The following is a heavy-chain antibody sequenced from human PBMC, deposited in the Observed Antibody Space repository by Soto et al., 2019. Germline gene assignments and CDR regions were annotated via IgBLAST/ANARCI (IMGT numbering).Heavy chain of an antibody. CDR1: GFMFSGYG. V-gene: IGHV3-33*01. CDR2: IWYDGSNK. Sequence: QVQLVESGGGVVQPGRSLRLSCAASGFMFSGYGMHWVRQAPGKGLEWVVVIWYDGSNKYYADSVKGRFNISRDNSKNTLFLQMNSLRVEDAAVYYCVRDEAIGSYLGPFNYWGQGTQVTVSS. D-gene: IGHD2-15*01. CDR3: VRDEAIGSYLGPFNY. J-gene: IGHJ4*02.